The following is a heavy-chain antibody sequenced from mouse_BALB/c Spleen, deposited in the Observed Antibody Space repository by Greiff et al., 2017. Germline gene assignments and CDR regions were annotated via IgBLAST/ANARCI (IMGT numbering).Heavy chain of an antibody. J-gene: IGHJ1*01. CDR3: ARRGYGGSYWYFDV. D-gene: IGHD1-1*01. CDR1: GYSITSDYA. CDR2: ISYSGST. V-gene: IGHV3-2*02. Sequence: DVKLVESGPGLVKPSQSLSLTCTATGYSITSDYAWNWIRQCPGNELEWMGYISYSGSTSYNPSLKSRISITRDTSRNQFVLQLNSVTTEDTATDYCARRGYGGSYWYFDVWGAGTTVTVSS.